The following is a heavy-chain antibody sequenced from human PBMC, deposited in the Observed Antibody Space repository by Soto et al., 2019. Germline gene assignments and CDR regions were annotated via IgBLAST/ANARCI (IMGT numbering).Heavy chain of an antibody. J-gene: IGHJ3*02. V-gene: IGHV1-3*01. Sequence: QVQLVQSGAEVKRPGTSVKVSCKASGYSFTSYAIHWVRQAPGQRLEWMGWINDGNGNTEYAQKFQGRVTITRDTSASTAYMELSSLRSEDTAVYFCATDGPSNSGNLYAFDIWGQGTMVTVSA. CDR3: ATDGPSNSGNLYAFDI. CDR1: GYSFTSYA. CDR2: INDGNGNT. D-gene: IGHD5-12*01.